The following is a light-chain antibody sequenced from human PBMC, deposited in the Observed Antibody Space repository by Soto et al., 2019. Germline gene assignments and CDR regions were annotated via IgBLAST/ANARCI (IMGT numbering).Light chain of an antibody. V-gene: IGKV3-15*01. CDR3: QQFTSWT. J-gene: IGKJ1*01. CDR1: QSVSSN. Sequence: EIVMTQSPATLSVSPGERATLSCRASQSVSSNLAWYQQKPGQAPRLLIYGASTRATGIPARFSGSGSGTEFTLTISGLQPEDFGTYYCQQFTSWTFGPGTLVDVK. CDR2: GAS.